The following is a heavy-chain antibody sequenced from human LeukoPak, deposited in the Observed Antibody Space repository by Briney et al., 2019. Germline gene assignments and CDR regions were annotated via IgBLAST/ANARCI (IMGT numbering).Heavy chain of an antibody. D-gene: IGHD2-8*01. CDR3: ARVGGYCTNGVCYNNWFDP. CDR1: GGSISSYY. Sequence: SETLSLTCTVSGGSISSYYWSWIRQPPGKGLEWIGYIYYSGSTNYNPSLKSRVTISVDTSKNQFSLKLSSVTAADTAVYYCARVGGYCTNGVCYNNWFDPWGQGTLVTVSS. CDR2: IYYSGST. V-gene: IGHV4-59*01. J-gene: IGHJ5*02.